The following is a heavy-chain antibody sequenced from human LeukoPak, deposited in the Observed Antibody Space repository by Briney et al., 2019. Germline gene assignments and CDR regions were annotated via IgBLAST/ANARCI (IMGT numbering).Heavy chain of an antibody. Sequence: PSETLSLTCTVSGGSISSSSYYWGWIRQPPGKGLEWIGSIYYSGSTYYNPSLKSRVTISVDTSKNQFSLKLSSVTAADTAVYYCARAPRPSGSIAAAGTHTDFDYWGQGTLVTVSS. CDR2: IYYSGST. CDR3: ARAPRPSGSIAAAGTHTDFDY. V-gene: IGHV4-39*07. D-gene: IGHD6-13*01. J-gene: IGHJ4*02. CDR1: GGSISSSSYY.